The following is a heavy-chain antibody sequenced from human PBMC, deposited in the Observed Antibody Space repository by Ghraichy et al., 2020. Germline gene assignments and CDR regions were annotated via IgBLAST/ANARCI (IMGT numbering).Heavy chain of an antibody. V-gene: IGHV3-7*01. CDR1: GFTFSAQW. Sequence: GGSLRLSCAASGFTFSAQWMSWVRQAPGKGLEWVAIVKEHGSLKYYADSVKGRFAISRDDATSSLYLQMNSLRAEDTAMYYCATGRGDYWGQGTLVIVSS. CDR2: VKEHGSLK. D-gene: IGHD3-10*01. J-gene: IGHJ4*02. CDR3: ATGRGDY.